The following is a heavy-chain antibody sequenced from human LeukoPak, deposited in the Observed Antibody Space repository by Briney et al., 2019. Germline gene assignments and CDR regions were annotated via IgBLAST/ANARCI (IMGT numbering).Heavy chain of an antibody. Sequence: GGSLRLSCAASGFTFSSYWMSWVRQAPGKGLEWGANIKQDGSEHYYVDSVKGRFTISRDSAKNSLYLQMNSLRAEDTAVYYCARDAYTNTRRYDHWGQGTLVTVSS. CDR1: GFTFSSYW. J-gene: IGHJ4*02. V-gene: IGHV3-7*04. CDR3: ARDAYTNTRRYDH. D-gene: IGHD2-8*01. CDR2: IKQDGSEH.